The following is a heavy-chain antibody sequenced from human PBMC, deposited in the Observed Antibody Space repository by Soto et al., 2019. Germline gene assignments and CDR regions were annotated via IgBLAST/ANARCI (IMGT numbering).Heavy chain of an antibody. CDR1: RDTFTGYY. D-gene: IGHD3-3*01. CDR3: ARGYDFWSGYYYYFDY. CDR2: INPNSGGT. Sequence: SVKVSCKAPRDTFTGYYMHWPRQAPEQALEWMGWINPNSGGTNYVQKFQGRVTMTRDTSFTTAYMELSRLRSDDTAVYYCARGYDFWSGYYYYFDYWGQGTLVTVPS. V-gene: IGHV1-2*02. J-gene: IGHJ4*02.